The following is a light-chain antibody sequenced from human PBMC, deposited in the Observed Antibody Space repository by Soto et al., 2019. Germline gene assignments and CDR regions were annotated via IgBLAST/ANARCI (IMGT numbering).Light chain of an antibody. CDR1: SSDVGAYNY. J-gene: IGLJ2*01. V-gene: IGLV2-14*03. CDR2: DVS. CDR3: SSFTTSSTVL. Sequence: QSVLTQPASVSGSPGQSITISCTGTSSDVGAYNYVSWYQQHPGKAPKLMIYDVSNRPSGVSNRFSGSKSGNTASLTISGLQAEDEADYHCSSFTTSSTVLFGGGTKLTVL.